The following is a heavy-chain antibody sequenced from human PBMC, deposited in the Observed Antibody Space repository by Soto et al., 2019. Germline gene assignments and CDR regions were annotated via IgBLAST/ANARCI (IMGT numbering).Heavy chain of an antibody. V-gene: IGHV3-23*01. CDR3: AKDRPKLWYFDL. CDR2: INGSGGST. J-gene: IGHJ2*01. CDR1: GFTFSSYA. Sequence: EVQLLESGGGLGQPGGSLRLSCAASGFTFSSYAMSWVRQAPGKGLEWVSAINGSGGSTYYADSVKGRFTISRDNSKKTLYLQMNSLRAEDTAVYYCAKDRPKLWYFDLWGRGTLVTVSS.